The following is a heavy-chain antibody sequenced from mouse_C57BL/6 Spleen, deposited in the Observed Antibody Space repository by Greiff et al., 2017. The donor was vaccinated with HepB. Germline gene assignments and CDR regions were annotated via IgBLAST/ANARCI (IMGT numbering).Heavy chain of an antibody. J-gene: IGHJ1*03. V-gene: IGHV3-6*01. CDR1: GYSITSGYY. Sequence: EVKLQESGPGLVKPSQSLSLTCSVTGYSITSGYYWNWIRQFPGNKLEWMGYISYDGSNNYNPSPKKRISITRDTSKNQICLQLNSVTTEYTATYYCARAGYGNFYVWGTGPTVTFSS. D-gene: IGHD1-1*01. CDR3: ARAGYGNFYV. CDR2: ISYDGSN.